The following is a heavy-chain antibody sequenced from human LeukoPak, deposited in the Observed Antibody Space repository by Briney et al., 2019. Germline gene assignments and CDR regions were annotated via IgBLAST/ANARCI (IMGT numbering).Heavy chain of an antibody. CDR1: EYSFTNYW. V-gene: IGHV5-51*01. J-gene: IGHJ4*02. D-gene: IGHD2-2*01. Sequence: GESLKISCKASEYSFTNYWIGWVRQMPGKGLEWMGIIYPGDSDTRYSPSFQGQVTISADKSISTAYLQWSSLKASDTAMYYCARRSLSSTSSFFDYWGQGTLVTVSS. CDR3: ARRSLSSTSSFFDY. CDR2: IYPGDSDT.